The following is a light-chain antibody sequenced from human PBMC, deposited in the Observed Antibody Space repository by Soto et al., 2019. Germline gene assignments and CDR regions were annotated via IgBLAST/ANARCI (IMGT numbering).Light chain of an antibody. CDR3: QQYGTGT. J-gene: IGKJ1*01. CDR1: QSVSSSY. Sequence: EIVLPQSPGTLSLSPGERATLSCRASQSVSSSYLAWYQQKPGQAPRLLLYGASSRATGIPDRFSGSGSGTDFTLTISRLEPEDFAVYYCQQYGTGTFGQGTKVEIK. CDR2: GAS. V-gene: IGKV3-20*01.